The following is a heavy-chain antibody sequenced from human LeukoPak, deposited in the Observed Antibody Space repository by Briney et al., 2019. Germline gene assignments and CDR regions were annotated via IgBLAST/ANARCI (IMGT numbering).Heavy chain of an antibody. D-gene: IGHD2-15*01. J-gene: IGHJ4*02. Sequence: GGSLRLSCAASGFTFSNAWMSWVRQAPGKGLEWVGRIKNKTDGGTTDYAAPVKGRFTISRDDSKNTLYLQMNSLKTEDTAVYYCTTGYCSGGSCYSSYFDYWGQGTLVTVSS. CDR3: TTGYCSGGSCYSSYFDY. CDR2: IKNKTDGGTT. CDR1: GFTFSNAW. V-gene: IGHV3-15*01.